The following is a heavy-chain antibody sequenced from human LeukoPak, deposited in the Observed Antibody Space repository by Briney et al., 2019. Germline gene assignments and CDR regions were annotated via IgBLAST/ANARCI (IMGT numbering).Heavy chain of an antibody. Sequence: ASVKVSCKASGYTFTSNHIHWVRQAPGQGLEWMGMIYPRDGSTSYAQKFQGRVTVTRDTSTSTVHMELSGLRSEDTGVYYCARDQEGFDYWGQGTLVTVSS. J-gene: IGHJ4*02. CDR3: ARDQEGFDY. V-gene: IGHV1-46*01. CDR1: GYTFTSNH. CDR2: IYPRDGST.